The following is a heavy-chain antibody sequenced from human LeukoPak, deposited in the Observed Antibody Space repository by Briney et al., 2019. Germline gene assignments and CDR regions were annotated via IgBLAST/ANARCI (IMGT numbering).Heavy chain of an antibody. Sequence: GGSLRLSCAASGFTFSSYWMHWVRQAPGKGLVWVSRINSDGSTTNYADYVKGRFTISRDNAKNTMYLQMNSLRAEDTAVYYCARRSSGSPPYYFDYWGQGTLVTVSS. CDR1: GFTFSSYW. D-gene: IGHD1-26*01. CDR2: INSDGSTT. J-gene: IGHJ4*02. V-gene: IGHV3-74*01. CDR3: ARRSSGSPPYYFDY.